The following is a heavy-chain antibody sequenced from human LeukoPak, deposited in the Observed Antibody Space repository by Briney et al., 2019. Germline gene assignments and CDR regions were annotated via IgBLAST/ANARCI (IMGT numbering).Heavy chain of an antibody. Sequence: SETLSLTCTVSGGSISSYYWSWIRQPPGKGLEWIGYIYYSGSTNYNPSLESRVTISVDTSKNQFSLKLSSVTAADTAVYYCARGYYGSGSYYNSDWFEPWGQGTLVTVSS. V-gene: IGHV4-59*01. CDR3: ARGYYGSGSYYNSDWFEP. CDR2: IYYSGST. J-gene: IGHJ5*02. CDR1: GGSISSYY. D-gene: IGHD3-10*01.